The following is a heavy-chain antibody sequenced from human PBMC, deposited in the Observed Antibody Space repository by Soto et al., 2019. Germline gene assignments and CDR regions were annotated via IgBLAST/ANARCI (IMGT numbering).Heavy chain of an antibody. D-gene: IGHD3-3*01. CDR1: GYTLTELS. J-gene: IGHJ4*02. V-gene: IGHV1-24*01. Sequence: ASVKVYCKVSGYTLTELSMHWVRQATGKGLEWMGGFDPEDGETIYAQKFQGRVTMTEDTSTDTAYMELSSLRSEDTSFYYCATGLNFFLVPINYWGQGTLVTVSS. CDR3: ATGLNFFLVPINY. CDR2: FDPEDGET.